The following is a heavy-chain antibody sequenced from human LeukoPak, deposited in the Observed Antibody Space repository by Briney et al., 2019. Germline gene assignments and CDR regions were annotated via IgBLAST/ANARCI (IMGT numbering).Heavy chain of an antibody. CDR3: ARGFMITFGGVIVIPRDYYYYMDV. J-gene: IGHJ6*03. D-gene: IGHD3-16*02. CDR2: INPYNGNT. V-gene: IGHV1-18*01. Sequence: ASVKVSCKASGYTFTSYGISWVRQAPGQGLEWMGWINPYNGNTNYAQKLQGRVTMTTDTSTSTAYMELRSLRSDDTAVYYCARGFMITFGGVIVIPRDYYYYMDVWGKGTTVTISS. CDR1: GYTFTSYG.